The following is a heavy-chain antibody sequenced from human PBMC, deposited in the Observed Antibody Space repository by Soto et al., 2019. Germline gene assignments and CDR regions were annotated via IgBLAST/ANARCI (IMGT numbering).Heavy chain of an antibody. D-gene: IGHD2-21*02. V-gene: IGHV3-33*01. CDR1: GFTFSSYG. CDR2: IWYDGSNK. Sequence: GGSLRLSCAASGFTFSSYGMHWVRQAPGKGLEWVAVIWYDGSNKYYADSVKGRFTISRDNSKNTLYLQMNSLRAEDTAVYYCASSHCGGDCYSPRSPLLPGDYWGQGTLVTVSS. CDR3: ASSHCGGDCYSPRSPLLPGDY. J-gene: IGHJ4*02.